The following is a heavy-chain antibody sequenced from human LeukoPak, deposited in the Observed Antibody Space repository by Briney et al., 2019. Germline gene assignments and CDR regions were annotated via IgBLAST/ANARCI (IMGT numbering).Heavy chain of an antibody. V-gene: IGHV1-18*01. Sequence: ASVKVSCKASGYTFTSYGISWVRQAPGQGLEWMGWISGYNGNTNYAQMLQGRVTMTTDTSTSTAYMELRSLRSDDTAVYYCARDDYDSSVPIYFQHWGQGTLVTVSS. D-gene: IGHD3-22*01. CDR3: ARDDYDSSVPIYFQH. CDR1: GYTFTSYG. J-gene: IGHJ1*01. CDR2: ISGYNGNT.